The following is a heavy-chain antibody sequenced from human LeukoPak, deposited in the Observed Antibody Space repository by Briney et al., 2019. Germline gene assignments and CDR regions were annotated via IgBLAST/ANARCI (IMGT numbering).Heavy chain of an antibody. J-gene: IGHJ4*02. CDR1: GYTFTNYG. V-gene: IGHV1-18*01. CDR3: ARGPLGAAFDS. Sequence: ASVKVSCKASGYTFTNYGIHWVRQAPGQGLEWMGWISAYNGNTEYAQNLQGRVTMTTDTSTSTAYMELRSLRSDDTAVYYCARGPLGAAFDSWGQGTLVTVSS. CDR2: ISAYNGNT. D-gene: IGHD3-16*01.